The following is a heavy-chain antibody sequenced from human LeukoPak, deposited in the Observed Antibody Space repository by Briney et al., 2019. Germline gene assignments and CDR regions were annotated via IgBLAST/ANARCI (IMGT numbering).Heavy chain of an antibody. CDR2: IYPGDSDT. D-gene: IGHD5-24*01. V-gene: IGHV5-51*01. CDR1: GYRFTSYW. J-gene: IGHJ4*02. CDR3: ARHASLRGDGYTNPDY. Sequence: GGSLQISCQGSGYRFTSYWIGWVRQMPGKGLEWMGIIYPGDSDTRYSPSFQGQGTISADKSISTAYLQWSSLKASDTAMYYCARHASLRGDGYTNPDYWGQGTLVTVSS.